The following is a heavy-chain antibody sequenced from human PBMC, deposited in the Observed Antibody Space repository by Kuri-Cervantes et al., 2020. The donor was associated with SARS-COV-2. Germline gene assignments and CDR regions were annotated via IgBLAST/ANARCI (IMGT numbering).Heavy chain of an antibody. D-gene: IGHD3-10*01. CDR1: GYTFTGYY. V-gene: IGHV1-2*02. CDR2: INPNSGGT. J-gene: IGHJ5*01. Sequence: ASVKVSCKASGYTFTGYYMHWVRQAPGQGLEWMGWINPNSGGTNYAQKFQGRVTLTTDTSTRTAYMELRSLRSDDTAVYYCAKEYGLGTYSPWFDSWGQGTLVTVSS. CDR3: AKEYGLGTYSPWFDS.